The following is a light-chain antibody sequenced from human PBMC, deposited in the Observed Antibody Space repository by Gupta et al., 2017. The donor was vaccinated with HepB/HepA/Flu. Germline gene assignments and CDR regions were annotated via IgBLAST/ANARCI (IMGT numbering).Light chain of an antibody. Sequence: EIVLTQSPATLSLSPGERATLSCRASQSVSSYLAWYQQKPGQAPRLLIYDASNRDTGIPARFSGSGSGTDXPLSISXREQEDFAVYYCQQHSNWPPITFGXGTKVDIK. V-gene: IGKV3-11*01. CDR2: DAS. J-gene: IGKJ3*01. CDR3: QQHSNWPPIT. CDR1: QSVSSY.